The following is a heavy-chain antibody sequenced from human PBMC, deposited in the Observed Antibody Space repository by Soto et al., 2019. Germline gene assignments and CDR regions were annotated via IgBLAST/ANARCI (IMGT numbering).Heavy chain of an antibody. CDR2: INPGNGNT. CDR3: ARGGYFDSSNYLAY. D-gene: IGHD3-22*01. J-gene: IGHJ4*02. V-gene: IGHV1-3*01. Sequence: SVKGSCKASGYTFTSYGINWGRQAPGRGLEWMGWINPGNGNTKYSQQFQGRVIIDRDTSASTAYMELSSLRSEDTAVYYCARGGYFDSSNYLAYWGLGTLVTVSS. CDR1: GYTFTSYG.